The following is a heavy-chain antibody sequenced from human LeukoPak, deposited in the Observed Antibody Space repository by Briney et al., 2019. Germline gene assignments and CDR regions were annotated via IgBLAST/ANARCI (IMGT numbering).Heavy chain of an antibody. D-gene: IGHD1-26*01. V-gene: IGHV3-74*03. CDR2: IYSDGSSY. Sequence: GGSLRLFCAASGFTFSSYWMHWVRQAPGKGLVWVSRIYSDGSSYTADSVKGRFTISRDNSKNTLYLQMNSLRAEDTAVYYCAKGGKWDVTPFDYWGQGTLVTVSS. J-gene: IGHJ4*02. CDR1: GFTFSSYW. CDR3: AKGGKWDVTPFDY.